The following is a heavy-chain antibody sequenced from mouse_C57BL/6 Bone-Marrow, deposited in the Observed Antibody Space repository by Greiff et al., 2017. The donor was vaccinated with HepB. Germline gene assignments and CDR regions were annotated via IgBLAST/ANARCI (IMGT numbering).Heavy chain of an antibody. V-gene: IGHV5-16*01. CDR3: ARELRCLFDY. Sequence: EVKLVESEGGLVQPGSSMKLSCTASGFTFSDYYMAWVRQVPEKGLEWVANINYDGSSTYYLDSLKSRFIISRDNAKNILYLQMSSLKSEDTATYYCARELRCLFDYWGQGTTLTVSS. CDR1: GFTFSDYY. J-gene: IGHJ2*01. CDR2: INYDGSST. D-gene: IGHD1-1*01.